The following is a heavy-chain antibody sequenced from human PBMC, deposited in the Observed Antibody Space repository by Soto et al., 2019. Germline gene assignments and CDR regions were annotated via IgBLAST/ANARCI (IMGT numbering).Heavy chain of an antibody. J-gene: IGHJ4*02. Sequence: SETLSLTCAVYGGSFSGYYWSWIRQPPGKGLEWIGEINHSGSTNYNPSLKSRVTISVDTSKNQFSLKLSSVTAADTAVYYCARRTRNYGSGSYYPSITYYFDYWGQGTLVTSPQ. CDR1: GGSFSGYY. CDR2: INHSGST. V-gene: IGHV4-34*01. CDR3: ARRTRNYGSGSYYPSITYYFDY. D-gene: IGHD3-10*01.